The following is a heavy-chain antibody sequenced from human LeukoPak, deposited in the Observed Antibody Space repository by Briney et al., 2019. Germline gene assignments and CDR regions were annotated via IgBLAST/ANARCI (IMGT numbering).Heavy chain of an antibody. Sequence: ASVKVSCKASGYTFTSYGISWVRQAPGQGLEWMGWISVYNGDTNYAQKLQGRVTMTTDSSTSTAYMELSSLRSEDTAVYYCARDHTVVPAAPDAFDIWGQGTMVTVSS. J-gene: IGHJ3*02. CDR3: ARDHTVVPAAPDAFDI. CDR1: GYTFTSYG. D-gene: IGHD2-2*01. CDR2: ISVYNGDT. V-gene: IGHV1-18*01.